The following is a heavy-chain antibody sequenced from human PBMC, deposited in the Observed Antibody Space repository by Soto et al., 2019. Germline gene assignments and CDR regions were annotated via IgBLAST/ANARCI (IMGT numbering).Heavy chain of an antibody. CDR2: VNHSGNT. CDR1: GGSFSGYY. D-gene: IGHD3-22*01. CDR3: ARGVTMTVAAQGGAPDKYYFDP. Sequence: SETLSLTCAVYGGSFSGYYWSWIRQPPGKWLEWIWEVNHSGNTNENPSLKSRVTISVDTSKNQFSLKLRSVTAADTAVYYCARGVTMTVAAQGGAPDKYYFDPWGQGGLVPVSS. V-gene: IGHV4-34*01. J-gene: IGHJ4*02.